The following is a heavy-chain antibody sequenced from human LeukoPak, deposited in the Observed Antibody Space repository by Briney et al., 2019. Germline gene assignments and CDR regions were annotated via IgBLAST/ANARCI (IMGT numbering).Heavy chain of an antibody. CDR2: INPNGGGT. V-gene: IGHV1-2*02. CDR1: GYTFTDYY. CDR3: ARVLAGDAYSYGY. Sequence: GASVKVSCKTSGYTFTDYYMHWVRQAPGQGLEYMGWINPNGGGTDYAQEFQGRVTMTRDSSISTAYMELSRLRSDDTAVYYCARVLAGDAYSYGYWGQGTLVTVSS. J-gene: IGHJ4*02. D-gene: IGHD5-18*01.